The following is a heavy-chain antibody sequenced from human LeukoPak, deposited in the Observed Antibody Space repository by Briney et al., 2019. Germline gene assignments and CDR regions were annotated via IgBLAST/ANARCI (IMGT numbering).Heavy chain of an antibody. V-gene: IGHV3-30*02. CDR2: IRYDGSNK. CDR3: ARDGGYSGYDVDY. Sequence: PGGSLRLSCAAFGFTFSSYGMHWVRQAPGKGLEWVAFIRYDGSNKYYADSVKGRFTISRDNSKNSLYLQMNSLRAEDTAVYYCARDGGYSGYDVDYWGQGTLVTVSS. CDR1: GFTFSSYG. D-gene: IGHD5-12*01. J-gene: IGHJ4*02.